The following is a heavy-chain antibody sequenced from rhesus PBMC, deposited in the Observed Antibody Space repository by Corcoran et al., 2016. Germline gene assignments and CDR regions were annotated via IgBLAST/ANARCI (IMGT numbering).Heavy chain of an antibody. CDR1: GGSISSSY. D-gene: IGHD5-42*01. V-gene: IGHV4-169*02. CDR3: ASGGYSGYRLGDY. Sequence: QLQLQESGPGLVKPSETLSVTCAVSGGSISSSYWSWIRQAPGKGLEWIGYIYGGGSSTHSNPSLQSRVTLSVDTSKNQLSLKLSSVTAADTAVYYCASGGYSGYRLGDYWGQGVLVTVSS. CDR2: IYGGGSST. J-gene: IGHJ4*01.